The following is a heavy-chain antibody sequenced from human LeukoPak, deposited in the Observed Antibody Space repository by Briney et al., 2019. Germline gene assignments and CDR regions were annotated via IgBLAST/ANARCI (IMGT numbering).Heavy chain of an antibody. D-gene: IGHD6-13*01. Sequence: GGSLRLSCAASGFTFSSYSMNWVRQAPGKGLEWVSSISSSSSYIYYADSVKRRFTISRDNAKNSLYLQMNSLRAEDTAVYYCARDPGSSSFDYWGQGTLVIVSS. J-gene: IGHJ4*02. CDR1: GFTFSSYS. CDR2: ISSSSSYI. V-gene: IGHV3-21*01. CDR3: ARDPGSSSFDY.